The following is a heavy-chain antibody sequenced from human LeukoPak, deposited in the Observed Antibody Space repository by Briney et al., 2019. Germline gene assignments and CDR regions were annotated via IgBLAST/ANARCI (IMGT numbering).Heavy chain of an antibody. CDR1: GFTFTTYA. CDR2: ISDSGGST. J-gene: IGHJ4*02. Sequence: GGSLRLSCAASGFTFTTYAMGWVRQAPGKGLEWVSAISDSGGSTYYAYSVKGRFSISRDNSKNTLYLQVNGLRAEDTAVYYCAKQRRQDFDYWGQGTLVTVSS. CDR3: AKQRRQDFDY. V-gene: IGHV3-23*01.